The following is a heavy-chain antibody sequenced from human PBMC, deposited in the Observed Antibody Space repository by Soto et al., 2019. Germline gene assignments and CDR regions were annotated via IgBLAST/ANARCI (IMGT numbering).Heavy chain of an antibody. CDR1: GFTFSSCA. V-gene: IGHV3-23*01. Sequence: GSLRLSCAASGFTFSSCAMSWVRQAPGKGLEWVSAISGSGGSTYYADSVKSRFTISRNNSKNTLYLQMNSLRAEDTAVYYCAKNQKPHDSILVVPAAMLAYYYYGMDVWGQGTTVTVSS. J-gene: IGHJ6*02. CDR2: ISGSGGST. CDR3: AKNQKPHDSILVVPAAMLAYYYYGMDV. D-gene: IGHD2-2*01.